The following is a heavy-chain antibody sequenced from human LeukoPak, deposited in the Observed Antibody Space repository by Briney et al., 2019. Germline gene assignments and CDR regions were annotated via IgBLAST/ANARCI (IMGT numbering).Heavy chain of an antibody. J-gene: IGHJ6*03. CDR1: GGTFSGYY. V-gene: IGHV4-34*01. D-gene: IGHD1-26*01. CDR2: SNDSGGT. CDR3: ARLSVIVGAALEYYYYYMDV. Sequence: SETLSLTRAVYGGTFSGYYWSWIRQSPGKRLEWVGESNDSGGTNYNPSLKSRVTISADKSKNQVPLRLTSVTAADTAVYYCARLSVIVGAALEYYYYYMDVWGQGTTVTVSS.